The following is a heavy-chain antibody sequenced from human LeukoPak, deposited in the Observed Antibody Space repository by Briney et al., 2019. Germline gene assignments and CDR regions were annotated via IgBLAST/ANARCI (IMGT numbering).Heavy chain of an antibody. V-gene: IGHV4-4*02. CDR2: IYHSGST. Sequence: PSGTLSLTCAVSGGSISSSNWWSWVRQPPGKGLEWIGEIYHSGSTNYNPSLKSRVTISVDKSKNQFSLKLSSVTAADTAVYYCAGGGSSVSTGGSAQIDYWGQGTLVTVSS. J-gene: IGHJ4*02. CDR3: AGGGSSVSTGGSAQIDY. CDR1: GGSISSSNW. D-gene: IGHD6-6*01.